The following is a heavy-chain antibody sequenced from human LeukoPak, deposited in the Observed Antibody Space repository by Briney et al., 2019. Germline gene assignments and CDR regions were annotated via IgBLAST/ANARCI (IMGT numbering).Heavy chain of an antibody. D-gene: IGHD2-15*01. CDR3: AKALGRYIVVVVAATVMDY. Sequence: PGGSLRLSCAASGFTFSSYAMSWVRQAPGKGLEWVSAISGSGGSTYYADSVKGRFTISRDNSKNTLYLQMNSLRAEDTAVYYCAKALGRYIVVVVAATVMDYWGQGTLVTVSS. J-gene: IGHJ4*02. CDR1: GFTFSSYA. CDR2: ISGSGGST. V-gene: IGHV3-23*01.